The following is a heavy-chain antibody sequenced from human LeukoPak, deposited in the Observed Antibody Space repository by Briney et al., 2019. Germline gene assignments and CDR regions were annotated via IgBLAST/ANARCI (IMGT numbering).Heavy chain of an antibody. J-gene: IGHJ6*02. CDR1: GGPISSYY. CDR3: ARLSAIRYGMDV. CDR2: IYYSGST. Sequence: SETLSLTCTVSGGPISSYYWSWIRQPPGKGLEWIGYIYYSGSTNYNPSLKSRVTISVDTSKNQFSLKLSSVTAADTAVYYCARLSAIRYGMDVWGQGTTVTVSS. V-gene: IGHV4-59*08. D-gene: IGHD6-25*01.